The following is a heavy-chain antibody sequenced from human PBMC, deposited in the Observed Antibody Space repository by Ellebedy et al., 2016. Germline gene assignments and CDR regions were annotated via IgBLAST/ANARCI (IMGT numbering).Heavy chain of an antibody. CDR1: GFTFNDYG. Sequence: GESLKISXAVSGFTFNDYGMHWVRQAPGKGLEWVAVIWFNGSFEFYVDSVRGRFAISRDISKNILYLQMNNLRAEDTAVYYCARDPEFRTRGTYHFDYWGQGTLVTVSS. CDR3: ARDPEFRTRGTYHFDY. V-gene: IGHV3-33*01. D-gene: IGHD3-16*02. CDR2: IWFNGSFE. J-gene: IGHJ4*02.